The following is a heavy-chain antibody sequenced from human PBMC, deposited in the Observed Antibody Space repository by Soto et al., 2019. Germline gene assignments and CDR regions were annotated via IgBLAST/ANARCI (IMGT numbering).Heavy chain of an antibody. CDR2: IYYSGST. Sequence: SETLSLTCTVSGGSISSGGYYWSWIRHHPGKGLEWIGYIYYSGSTYYNPSLKSRVTISVDTSKNQFSLKLSSVTAADTAVYYCAREGLGSPGIAAAGGDYYYYGMDVWGQGTTVTVSS. CDR3: AREGLGSPGIAAAGGDYYYYGMDV. CDR1: GGSISSGGYY. D-gene: IGHD6-13*01. V-gene: IGHV4-31*03. J-gene: IGHJ6*02.